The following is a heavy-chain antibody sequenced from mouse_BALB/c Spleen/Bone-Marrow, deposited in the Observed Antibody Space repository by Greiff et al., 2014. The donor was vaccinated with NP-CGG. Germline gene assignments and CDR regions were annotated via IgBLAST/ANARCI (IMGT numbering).Heavy chain of an antibody. CDR2: IDPANGNT. CDR1: GFNIKDTY. CDR3: ARNGNYGAWFAY. J-gene: IGHJ3*01. V-gene: IGHV14-3*02. D-gene: IGHD2-1*01. Sequence: EVQVVESGAELVKPGASVKLSCTASGFNIKDTYMHWVKQRPEQGLEWIGRIDPANGNTKYDPKFQGKATITADTSSNTAYLQLSSLTSEDTAVYYCARNGNYGAWFAYWGQGTLVTVFA.